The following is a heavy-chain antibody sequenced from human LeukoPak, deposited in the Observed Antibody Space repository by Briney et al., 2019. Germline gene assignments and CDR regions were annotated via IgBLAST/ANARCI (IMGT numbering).Heavy chain of an antibody. CDR3: ARSSFRHNWFDP. Sequence: SETLSLTCTVSGGSISSSSYYWGWIRQPPGKGLEWIGSIYYSGSTYYNPSLKSRVTISVDTSKNQFSLKLSSVTAADTAVYYCARSSFRHNWFDPWGQGTLVTVSS. CDR2: IYYSGST. CDR1: GGSISSSSYY. D-gene: IGHD2-2*01. V-gene: IGHV4-39*07. J-gene: IGHJ5*02.